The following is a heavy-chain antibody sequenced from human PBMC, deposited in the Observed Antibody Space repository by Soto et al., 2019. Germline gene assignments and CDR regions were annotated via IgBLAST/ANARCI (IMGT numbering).Heavy chain of an antibody. J-gene: IGHJ3*02. CDR2: TYYSGST. D-gene: IGHD3-22*01. Sequence: LSLTCTVSGGSLRSGTYYWSWIRQHPGKGLEWIGYTYYSGSTYYNPSLKSRVSISVDTSNNQLFLKLSSVTAADTAVYYCVRGGYYQNMHSALDAFDIWGQGTMVTVSS. CDR3: VRGGYYQNMHSALDAFDI. CDR1: GGSLRSGTYY. V-gene: IGHV4-31*03.